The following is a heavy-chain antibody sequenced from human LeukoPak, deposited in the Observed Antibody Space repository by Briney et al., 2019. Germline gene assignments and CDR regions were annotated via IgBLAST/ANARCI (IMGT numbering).Heavy chain of an antibody. J-gene: IGHJ4*02. CDR3: ARGGTYYDFWSGYPATFDY. D-gene: IGHD3-3*01. V-gene: IGHV1-2*02. CDR1: GYTFTGYY. CDR2: INPNSGGT. Sequence: ASVKVSCKASGYTFTGYYMHWVRQAPGQGLEWMGWINPNSGGTNYAQNFQGRVTMTRDTSISTAYMELSRLRSDDTAVYYCARGGTYYDFWSGYPATFDYWGQGTLVTVSS.